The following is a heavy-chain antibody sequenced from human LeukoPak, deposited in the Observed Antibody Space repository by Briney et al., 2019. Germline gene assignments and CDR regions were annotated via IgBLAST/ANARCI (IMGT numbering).Heavy chain of an antibody. V-gene: IGHV1-69*11. CDR2: IIPRLSTS. J-gene: IGHJ3*02. D-gene: IGHD5-12*01. CDR1: GGTFSTYG. Sequence: SVKVSCXASGGTFSTYGIGWVRQAPGQGLEWMGRIIPRLSTSNYAQKFQGRVTITTDESTSTAYMELSSLRSEDTAVYYCARDPYSGYDRLFDAFDIWGQGTMVTVSS. CDR3: ARDPYSGYDRLFDAFDI.